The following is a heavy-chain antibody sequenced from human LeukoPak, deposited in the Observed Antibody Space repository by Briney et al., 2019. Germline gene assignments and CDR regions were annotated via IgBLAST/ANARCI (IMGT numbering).Heavy chain of an antibody. V-gene: IGHV3-23*01. CDR2: ISGSGGST. CDR3: AKTEAPRYCSSTSCYTAAWHAFDI. Sequence: PGGSLRLSCVGSEFTFSSFWMSWVRQAPGKGLEWVSAISGSGGSTYYADSVKGRFTISRDNSKNTLYLQMNSLRAEDTAVYYCAKTEAPRYCSSTSCYTAAWHAFDIWGQGTMVTVSS. CDR1: EFTFSSFW. D-gene: IGHD2-2*02. J-gene: IGHJ3*02.